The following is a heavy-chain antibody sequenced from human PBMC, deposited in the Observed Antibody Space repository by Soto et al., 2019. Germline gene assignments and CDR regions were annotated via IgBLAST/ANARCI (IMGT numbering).Heavy chain of an antibody. Sequence: PSETLSLTCTVSGGSITNYYWSWIRQPAGKGLEWIGRMYTKERTNYNLSFKSRVTMSVDTSKNQFSLKLNAVTAADTAVYYCARDDYKDGGKNLFDPLGQGTLVTVSS. J-gene: IGHJ5*01. CDR3: ARDDYKDGGKNLFDP. D-gene: IGHD3-16*01. V-gene: IGHV4-4*07. CDR1: GGSITNYY. CDR2: MYTKERT.